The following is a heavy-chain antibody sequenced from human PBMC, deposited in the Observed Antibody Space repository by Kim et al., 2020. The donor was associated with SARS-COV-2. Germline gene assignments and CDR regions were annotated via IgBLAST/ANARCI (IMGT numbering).Heavy chain of an antibody. CDR3: LGGYYFDY. Sequence: ASVKVSCKTSGYTFTRDSIHWVRQAPGQGLEWMGAIDCGDGYTKYSEKFQGRATFTRDTSASTAYMELSGLRSEDSAVFYCLGGYYFDYWGQGTPVTVSS. CDR2: IDCGDGYT. J-gene: IGHJ4*02. D-gene: IGHD3-16*01. V-gene: IGHV1-3*01. CDR1: GYTFTRDS.